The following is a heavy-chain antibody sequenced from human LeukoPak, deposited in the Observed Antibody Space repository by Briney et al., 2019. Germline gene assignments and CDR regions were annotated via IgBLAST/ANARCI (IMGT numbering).Heavy chain of an antibody. D-gene: IGHD3-22*01. CDR1: GGSFSGYY. CDR3: ARASDYDSSSYYYFDY. CDR2: INHSGST. V-gene: IGHV4-34*01. Sequence: SETLSLTCAVYGGSFSGYYWSWIRQPPGKGLEWIGEINHSGSTNYNPSLKSRVTISVDRSKNQFSLKLSSVTAADTAVYYCARASDYDSSSYYYFDYWGQGTLVTVSS. J-gene: IGHJ4*02.